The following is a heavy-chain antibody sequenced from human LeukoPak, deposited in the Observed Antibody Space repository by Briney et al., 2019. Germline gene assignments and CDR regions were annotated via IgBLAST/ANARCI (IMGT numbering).Heavy chain of an antibody. J-gene: IGHJ1*01. CDR2: IYYSGTT. CDR1: GGSISSSSYY. Sequence: PSETLSLTCTVSGGSISSSSYYWGWIRQPPGKGLEWIGSIYYSGTTHYSPSLKSRVTISVDTPKNQFSLKLSSVTAADTAVYYCARHDYGDYVFPEYFQCWGQGTLVTVSS. CDR3: ARHDYGDYVFPEYFQC. D-gene: IGHD4-17*01. V-gene: IGHV4-39*01.